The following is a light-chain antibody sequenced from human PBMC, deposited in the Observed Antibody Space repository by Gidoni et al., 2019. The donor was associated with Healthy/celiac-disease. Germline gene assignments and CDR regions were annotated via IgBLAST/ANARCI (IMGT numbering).Light chain of an antibody. CDR2: DVR. J-gene: IGLJ2*01. Sequence: QSALTQPASVSGSPGRAITISCTRTRSDVGGYNYVSWYQQHPGKAPKLMIYDVRNRPSGVSNRFSGAKSGNTASRTISGLQAEDEADYYCSSYTSSSTLFGGGTKLXV. CDR1: RSDVGGYNY. V-gene: IGLV2-14*01. CDR3: SSYTSSSTL.